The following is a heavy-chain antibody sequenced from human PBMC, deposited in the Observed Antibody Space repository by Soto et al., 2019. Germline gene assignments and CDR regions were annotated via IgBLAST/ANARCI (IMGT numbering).Heavy chain of an antibody. J-gene: IGHJ4*02. CDR1: GGSVSSSRYY. Sequence: SETLSLTCTVSGGSVSSSRYYGGWIRQPPGKGLEWIGRMYYSGSTYYNPSLKSRGTISVDTAKNQVSLKLSSVTAADTAVYYCARWGVDTAPPFDYWAEGTLVTVCS. CDR2: MYYSGST. V-gene: IGHV4-39*01. D-gene: IGHD5-18*01. CDR3: ARWGVDTAPPFDY.